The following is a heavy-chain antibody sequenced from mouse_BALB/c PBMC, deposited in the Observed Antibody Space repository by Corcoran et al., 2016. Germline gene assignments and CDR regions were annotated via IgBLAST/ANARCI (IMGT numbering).Heavy chain of an antibody. CDR1: GYTFTRYV. CDR3: YYYGSSFAY. Sequence: EVQLQQSGPEQVKHGDALKMSCKAYGYTFTRYVMHWVKQKPGQGREWIGYINPYNDGTKYNEKFKGKATLTSDKSSSTAYMELSSLTSEDSAVYYCYYYGSSFAYWGQGTLVTVSA. D-gene: IGHD1-1*01. J-gene: IGHJ3*01. V-gene: IGHV1S136*01. CDR2: INPYNDGT.